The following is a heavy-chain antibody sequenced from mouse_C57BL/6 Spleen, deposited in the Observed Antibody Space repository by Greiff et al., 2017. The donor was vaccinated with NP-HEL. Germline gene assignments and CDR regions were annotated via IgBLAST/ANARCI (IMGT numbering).Heavy chain of an antibody. D-gene: IGHD3-2*02. CDR2: VYPGSGRT. J-gene: IGHJ3*01. Sequence: QVQLQQPGAELVKPGASVKMSCKASGYTFTSYWITWVKQRPGQGLEWIGDVYPGSGRTNYNEQFKSKATLTVDPSSSTADMQLSSLTSEDSAVYYCARWGGTAQVLFAYWGQGTLVTVSA. CDR3: ARWGGTAQVLFAY. V-gene: IGHV1-55*01. CDR1: GYTFTSYW.